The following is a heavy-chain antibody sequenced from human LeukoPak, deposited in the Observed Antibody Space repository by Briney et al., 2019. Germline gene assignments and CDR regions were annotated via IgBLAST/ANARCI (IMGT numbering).Heavy chain of an antibody. J-gene: IGHJ4*02. CDR3: VRDFNWGFDY. CDR1: GDSVSSKSVS. CDR2: TRYRSTWMT. V-gene: IGHV6-1*01. Sequence: SQTLSLTCAISGDSVSSKSVSWSWIRQSPSGGLEFLGRTRYRSTWMTFDSLSVQSRMTINADTSRNHVSLRLNSVTPEDTALYYCVRDFNWGFDYWGQGTLVTVSS. D-gene: IGHD7-27*01.